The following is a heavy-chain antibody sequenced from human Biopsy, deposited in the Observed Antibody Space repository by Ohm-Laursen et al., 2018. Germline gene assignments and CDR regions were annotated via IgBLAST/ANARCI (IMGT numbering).Heavy chain of an antibody. D-gene: IGHD3-22*01. CDR3: ARDYGTSGYYYVS. V-gene: IGHV4-39*01. CDR1: GGSISNNNYY. Sequence: SETLSLTWTVSGGSISNNNYYWGWIRQPPGKGLEWIGSIFYRGSTHYKPSLKSRVNISVDTSKNQFSLKLNSVTAADTAVYYCARDYGTSGYYYVSWGQGTLVTVSS. J-gene: IGHJ5*02. CDR2: IFYRGST.